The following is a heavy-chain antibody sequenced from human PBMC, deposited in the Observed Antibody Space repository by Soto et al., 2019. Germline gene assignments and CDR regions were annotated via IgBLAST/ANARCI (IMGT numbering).Heavy chain of an antibody. Sequence: QVQLVQSGAEVKKPGSSVKVSCKASGGTFSSFTITWVRQAPGQGLEGMGGIIPIFGSVYFVEKFQGRVTITAGESASTAYMELRSLRSEDTAIYYCARGQGGPGPHYYFFYGMAVWGQGTAVTVSS. D-gene: IGHD6-25*01. J-gene: IGHJ6*02. CDR3: ARGQGGPGPHYYFFYGMAV. CDR1: GGTFSSFT. CDR2: IIPIFGSV. V-gene: IGHV1-69*12.